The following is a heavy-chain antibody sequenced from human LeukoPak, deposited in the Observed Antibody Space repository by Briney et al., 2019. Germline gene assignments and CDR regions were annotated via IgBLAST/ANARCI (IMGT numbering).Heavy chain of an antibody. CDR3: ARGLRVRRGGYNYWFDP. V-gene: IGHV4-59*01. D-gene: IGHD5-24*01. CDR1: GGSISSYY. J-gene: IGHJ5*02. CDR2: IYYSGST. Sequence: SETLSLTCTVSGGSISSYYWSWIRQPPGKGLEWIGYIYYSGSTNYNPSLKSRVTISVDTSKNQFSLKLSSVTAADTAVYYCARGLRVRRGGYNYWFDPWGQGTLVTVSS.